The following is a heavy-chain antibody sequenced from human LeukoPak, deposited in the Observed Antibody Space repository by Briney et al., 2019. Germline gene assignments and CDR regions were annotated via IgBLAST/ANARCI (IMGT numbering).Heavy chain of an antibody. D-gene: IGHD1-26*01. Sequence: GGSLRLSCAASGFTFSTYWMHWVRQAPGKGLVWVSRIKSDGGSTNYADSVKDRFTISRDNAKNTLFLQMNSLRAEDTAVYYCARDPVGGRPDYWGQGTLVTVSS. CDR2: IKSDGGST. V-gene: IGHV3-74*01. CDR1: GFTFSTYW. J-gene: IGHJ4*02. CDR3: ARDPVGGRPDY.